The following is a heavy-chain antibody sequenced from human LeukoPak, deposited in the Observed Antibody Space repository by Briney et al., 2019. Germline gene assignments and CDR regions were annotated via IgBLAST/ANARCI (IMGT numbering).Heavy chain of an antibody. CDR3: ARDRCSSTSCYNTPNWFDP. J-gene: IGHJ5*02. D-gene: IGHD2-2*02. CDR1: GFTFSSYW. CDR2: INWNGGSR. V-gene: IGHV3-20*01. Sequence: GGSLRLSCAASGFTFSSYWMHWVRQAPGKGLEWVSGINWNGGSRGYADSVKGRFTISRDNAKNSVYLQVNSLRSEDTAFYHCARDRCSSTSCYNTPNWFDPWGQGTLVTVSS.